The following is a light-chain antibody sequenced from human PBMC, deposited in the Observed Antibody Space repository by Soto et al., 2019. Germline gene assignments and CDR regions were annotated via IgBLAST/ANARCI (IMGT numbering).Light chain of an antibody. CDR1: SGHSSYA. V-gene: IGLV4-69*01. J-gene: IGLJ2*01. CDR3: QTWGTGIHVV. Sequence: QSVLTQSPSASASLGASVKLTCTLSSGHSSYAIAWHQQQPEKGPRYLMKLDSDGSHTKGDAIPDRFSGSSSGAERYLTISSLQSEDEADCYCQTWGTGIHVVFGGGTKVTVL. CDR2: LDSDGSH.